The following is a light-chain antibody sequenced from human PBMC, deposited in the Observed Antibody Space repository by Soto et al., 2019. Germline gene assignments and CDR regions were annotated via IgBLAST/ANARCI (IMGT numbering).Light chain of an antibody. Sequence: QAVVTQPPSVSGAPGQRVTISCTGSRSNIGAGYDVHWYQQFPGTVPKLLIYGNPNRPSGVPDRFSGSKSGTSASLAITGLQAEDEADYYCQSYDSSLSGVVFGGGTKLTVL. CDR2: GNP. CDR1: RSNIGAGYD. J-gene: IGLJ2*01. V-gene: IGLV1-40*01. CDR3: QSYDSSLSGVV.